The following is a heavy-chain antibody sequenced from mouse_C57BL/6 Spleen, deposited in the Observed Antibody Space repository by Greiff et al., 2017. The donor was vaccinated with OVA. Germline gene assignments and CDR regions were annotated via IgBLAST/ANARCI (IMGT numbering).Heavy chain of an antibody. D-gene: IGHD1-1*01. CDR3: ARGHYYGSSPTPYYYAMDY. CDR2: INPNYGTT. J-gene: IGHJ4*01. Sequence: EVQLQQSGPELVKPGASVKISCKASGYSFTDYNMNWVKQSNGKSLEWIGVINPNYGTTSYNQKFKGKATLTVDQSSSTAYMQLNSLTYEDSAVYYCARGHYYGSSPTPYYYAMDYWGQGTSVTVSS. V-gene: IGHV1-39*01. CDR1: GYSFTDYN.